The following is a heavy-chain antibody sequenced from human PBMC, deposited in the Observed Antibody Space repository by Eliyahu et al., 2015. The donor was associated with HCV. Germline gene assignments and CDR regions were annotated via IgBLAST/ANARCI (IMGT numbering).Heavy chain of an antibody. CDR1: SSYG. D-gene: IGHD2-2*01. V-gene: IGHV3-30*18. CDR2: ISYDGNNK. Sequence: SSYGMHWVRQAPGKGLEWVAVISYDGNNKYYADSVKGRFTISRDNSKNTLFLQMNSLRAEDTAVYYCAKDQVAAAMGWYNWFDPWGQGTLVTVSS. J-gene: IGHJ5*02. CDR3: AKDQVAAAMGWYNWFDP.